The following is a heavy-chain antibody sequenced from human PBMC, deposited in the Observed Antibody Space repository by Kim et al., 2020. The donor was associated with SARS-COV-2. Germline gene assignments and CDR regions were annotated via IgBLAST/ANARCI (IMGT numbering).Heavy chain of an antibody. V-gene: IGHV3-21*01. CDR2: ISSSSSYI. D-gene: IGHD1-7*01. CDR3: ARDKNWNYDYFDY. CDR1: GFTFSSYS. J-gene: IGHJ4*02. Sequence: GGSLRLSCAASGFTFSSYSMNWVRQAPGKGLEWVSSISSSSSYIYYADSVKGRFTISRDNAKNSLYLQMNSLRAEDTAVYYCARDKNWNYDYFDYWGQGTLVTVSS.